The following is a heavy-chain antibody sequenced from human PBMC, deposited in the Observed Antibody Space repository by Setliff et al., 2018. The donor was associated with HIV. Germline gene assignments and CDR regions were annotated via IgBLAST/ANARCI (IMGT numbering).Heavy chain of an antibody. D-gene: IGHD3-9*01. CDR2: IIPIYGTP. V-gene: IGHV1-69*13. CDR1: GGTFSSYA. J-gene: IGHJ5*02. CDR3: ATSPRGTYYDILSGRPRGWFDP. Sequence: SVKVSCKASGGTFSSYAITWVRQAPGQGPEWMGGIIPIYGTPNYAQRFQGRVTITADESTSTAYMDLSSLTSDDTAVYYCATSPRGTYYDILSGRPRGWFDPWGQVTLVTVS.